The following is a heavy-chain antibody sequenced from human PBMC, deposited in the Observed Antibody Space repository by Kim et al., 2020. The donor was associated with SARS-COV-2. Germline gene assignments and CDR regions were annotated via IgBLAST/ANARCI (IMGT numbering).Heavy chain of an antibody. V-gene: IGHV1-18*01. J-gene: IGHJ6*02. Sequence: ASVKVSCKASGYTFTSYGISWVRQAPGQGLEWMGWISAYNGNTNYAQKLQGRVTMTTDTSTSTAYMELRSLRSDDTAVYYCARDLPLLWFGEGRYYYYGMDVWGQGTTVTVSS. D-gene: IGHD3-10*01. CDR3: ARDLPLLWFGEGRYYYYGMDV. CDR2: ISAYNGNT. CDR1: GYTFTSYG.